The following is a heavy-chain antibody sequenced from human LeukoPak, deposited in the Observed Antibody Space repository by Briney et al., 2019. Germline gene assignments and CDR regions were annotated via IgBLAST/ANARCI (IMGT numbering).Heavy chain of an antibody. CDR1: GVSISSYY. V-gene: IGHV4-4*07. J-gene: IGHJ6*03. CDR2: IYTSGST. D-gene: IGHD4-23*01. Sequence: KAAETLSLTCTVSGVSISSYYWSWIRQPAGKGLECIGRIYTSGSTNYNPSLKSRVTISVDTSKNQFSLKLSSVTAADTAVYYCARQVVTGHYYYYYYMDVWGKGTTVTISS. CDR3: ARQVVTGHYYYYYYMDV.